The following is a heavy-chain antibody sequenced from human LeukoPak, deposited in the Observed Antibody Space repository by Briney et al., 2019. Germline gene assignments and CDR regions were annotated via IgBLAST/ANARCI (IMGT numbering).Heavy chain of an antibody. V-gene: IGHV1-8*01. CDR2: MNPNSGYS. Sequence: ASVKVSCKASGYTFSSCDVNWVRQATGQGLEWMGWMNPNSGYSAYAQEFQGRVTLTRNTSISTAYLEVSGLRSEDTAVYYCARAPTPTSYGMDVWGQGTTVTVSS. CDR3: ARAPTPTSYGMDV. J-gene: IGHJ6*02. D-gene: IGHD2-2*01. CDR1: GYTFSSCD.